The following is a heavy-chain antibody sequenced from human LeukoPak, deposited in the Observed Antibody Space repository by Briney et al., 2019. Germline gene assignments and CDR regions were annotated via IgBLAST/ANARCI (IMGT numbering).Heavy chain of an antibody. CDR2: IYYSGST. CDR3: ASIPVDTAMAPFDY. J-gene: IGHJ4*02. Sequence: PSEALSLTCTVSGGSISSYLWSWIRPPPGKGREGVGYIYYSGSTNHNPSLKSRVTISVDTAKNQFSLKLSSVTAADTAVYYCASIPVDTAMAPFDYWGQGTLVTVSS. CDR1: GGSISSYL. V-gene: IGHV4-59*08. D-gene: IGHD5-18*01.